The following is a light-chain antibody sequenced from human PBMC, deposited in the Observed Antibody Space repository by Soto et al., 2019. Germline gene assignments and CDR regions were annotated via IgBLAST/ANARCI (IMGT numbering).Light chain of an antibody. V-gene: IGKV3-20*01. J-gene: IGKJ4*01. CDR3: QQYYNWPPLT. CDR2: GAS. CDR1: QSVSSNY. Sequence: EIILTQSKGTLSLSPGERATLSCRASQSVSSNYLAWYQQKPGQAPRLLIYGASSRATGIPDRFSGSGSGTEFTLTISSLQSEDFAVYYCQQYYNWPPLTFGGGTKVDIK.